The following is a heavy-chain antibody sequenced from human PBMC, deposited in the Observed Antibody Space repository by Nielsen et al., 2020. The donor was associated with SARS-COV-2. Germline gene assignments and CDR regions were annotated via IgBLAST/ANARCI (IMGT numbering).Heavy chain of an antibody. J-gene: IGHJ4*02. Sequence: GESLKISCAASGFTFSSYSMNWVRQAPGKGLEWVANIKQDGSEKYYVDSVKGRFTISRDNAKNSLYLQMNSLRAEDTAVYYCAREEGRYSGYFDYWGQGTLVTVSS. D-gene: IGHD5-12*01. V-gene: IGHV3-7*01. CDR1: GFTFSSYS. CDR3: AREEGRYSGYFDY. CDR2: IKQDGSEK.